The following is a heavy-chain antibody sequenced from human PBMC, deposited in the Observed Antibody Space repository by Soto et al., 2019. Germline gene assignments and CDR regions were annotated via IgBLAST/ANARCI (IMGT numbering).Heavy chain of an antibody. CDR1: GYKCIDYG. CDR3: ARRQYSVDTFDY. J-gene: IGHJ4*02. V-gene: IGHV1-18*01. Sequence: QVQLVQSEAEVKKPGASVKVSCKPYGYKCIDYGLSWVRQAPGQGLEWVGWISAGNGNTDYAQKLQGRVPMNTDTPTRTAYMELRSLRFDDTAVFYCARRQYSVDTFDYGGQGTLVTVSS. CDR2: ISAGNGNT. D-gene: IGHD5-12*01.